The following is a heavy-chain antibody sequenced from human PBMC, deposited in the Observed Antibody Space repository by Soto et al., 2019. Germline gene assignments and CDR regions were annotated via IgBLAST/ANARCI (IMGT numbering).Heavy chain of an antibody. Sequence: ASVKVSCKASGYTFTSYYMHWVRQAPGQGLEWMGIINPSGGSTSYAQKFQGRVTMTRDTSTSTVYMELSSLRSEDTAVYYCARTTVDEWGSWWSRSWNNAFDIWGQGTMVTVSS. CDR3: ARTTVDEWGSWWSRSWNNAFDI. V-gene: IGHV1-46*01. D-gene: IGHD6-13*01. J-gene: IGHJ3*02. CDR2: INPSGGST. CDR1: GYTFTSYY.